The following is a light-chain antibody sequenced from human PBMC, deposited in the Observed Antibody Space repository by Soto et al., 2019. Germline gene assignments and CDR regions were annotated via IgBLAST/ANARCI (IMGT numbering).Light chain of an antibody. CDR3: QQFNN. CDR1: QSISFW. CDR2: RAS. J-gene: IGKJ2*01. V-gene: IGKV1-5*03. Sequence: DIQMTQSPSTLSASVGDRVTITCRPSQSISFWLAWYQQKPGQAPKLLISRASSLESGVPSRFSGSTSGSEFTLTISSLQPDDFATYYCQQFNNFGQGTKLAIK.